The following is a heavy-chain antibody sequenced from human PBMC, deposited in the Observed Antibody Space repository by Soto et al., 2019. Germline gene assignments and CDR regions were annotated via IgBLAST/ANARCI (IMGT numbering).Heavy chain of an antibody. D-gene: IGHD6-13*01. CDR2: ISVTGGRT. CDR3: AKAGGYMYEGFDI. J-gene: IGHJ3*02. Sequence: GGSLRLSCAASGFTFSSYTMTWVRQAPGKGLEWVSGISVTGGRTYYADSVKGRFTISRDDSKNTLSLEINSLRGDDTAVYYCAKAGGYMYEGFDIWGQGTMVTVSS. CDR1: GFTFSSYT. V-gene: IGHV3-23*01.